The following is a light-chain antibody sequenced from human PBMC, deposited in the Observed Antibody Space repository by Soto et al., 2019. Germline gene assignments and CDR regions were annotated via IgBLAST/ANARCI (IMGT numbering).Light chain of an antibody. Sequence: QSALTQPASVSGSPGQSITISCTGTSSDVGGYNYVSWYQQHPGKAPKLMIYEVHNRPSRISSRFSGSKSGDTASLTISGLQPEDEADYSCSSYTTSSTLVFGGGTKVTVL. V-gene: IGLV2-14*01. CDR2: EVH. CDR3: SSYTTSSTLV. CDR1: SSDVGGYNY. J-gene: IGLJ2*01.